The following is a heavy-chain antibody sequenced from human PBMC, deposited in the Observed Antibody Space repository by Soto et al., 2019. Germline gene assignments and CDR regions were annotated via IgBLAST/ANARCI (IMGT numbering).Heavy chain of an antibody. CDR3: ARTGRRSTSKWQRVHYFDY. D-gene: IGHD6-6*01. J-gene: IGHJ4*02. Sequence: QVQLVQSGAEVKKPGSSVKVSCKASGGTFSSYAISWVRQAPGQGLEWMGGIIPIFGTANYAQKFQGRVTITADKSTSTAYMELSSLRSEDTAVYYCARTGRRSTSKWQRVHYFDYWGQGTLVTVSS. CDR1: GGTFSSYA. CDR2: IIPIFGTA. V-gene: IGHV1-69*06.